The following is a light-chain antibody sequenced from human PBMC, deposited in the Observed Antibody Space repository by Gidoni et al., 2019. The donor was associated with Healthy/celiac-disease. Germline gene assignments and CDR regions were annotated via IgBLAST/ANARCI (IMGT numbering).Light chain of an antibody. CDR1: QSISSY. J-gene: IGKJ2*01. CDR3: QQSYSTPPYT. CDR2: DAS. Sequence: DIQMTQSPSSLSASVGDRVTITCRASQSISSYLNWYQQKPGKAPKLLLYDASSLQSGVPSRFSGSGSWTDFTLTISSLQPEDFATYYCQQSYSTPPYTFXQXTKLEIK. V-gene: IGKV1-39*01.